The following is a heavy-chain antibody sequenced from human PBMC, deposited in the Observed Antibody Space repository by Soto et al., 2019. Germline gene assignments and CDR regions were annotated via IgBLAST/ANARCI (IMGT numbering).Heavy chain of an antibody. CDR3: ARGKDIVDVFDI. CDR1: GGSVSSGSYY. J-gene: IGHJ3*02. D-gene: IGHD5-12*01. V-gene: IGHV4-61*01. Sequence: SETLSLTCTVSGGSVSSGSYYWSWIRQPPGKGLEWIGYIYYSGSTNYNPSLKSRVTISVDTSKNQFSLKLSSVTAADTAVYYCARGKDIVDVFDIWGQGTMVTVSS. CDR2: IYYSGST.